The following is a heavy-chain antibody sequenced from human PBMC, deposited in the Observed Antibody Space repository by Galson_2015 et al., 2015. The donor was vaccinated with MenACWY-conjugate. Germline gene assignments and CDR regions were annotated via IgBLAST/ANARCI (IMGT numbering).Heavy chain of an antibody. CDR2: IIPVFETP. D-gene: IGHD3-10*01. J-gene: IGHJ4*02. CDR1: GGSFISYG. V-gene: IGHV1-69*13. Sequence: SVKVSCQASGGSFISYGISWVRQAPGQGLEWVGGIIPVFETPEYAQKFQDRVRISADESTRTVFMELSRLRSEDTAIYYCARDRTYYYGSGNYRGTHNYWGQGTLVTVSS. CDR3: ARDRTYYYGSGNYRGTHNY.